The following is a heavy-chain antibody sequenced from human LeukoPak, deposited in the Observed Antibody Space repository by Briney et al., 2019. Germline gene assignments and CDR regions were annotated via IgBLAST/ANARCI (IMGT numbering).Heavy chain of an antibody. D-gene: IGHD6-13*01. Sequence: PGGSLRLSCAASGFTFSNYAIHWVRQAPGKGLEWVAFIRYDGSNKYYADSVKGRFTISRDNSKNTLYLQMNSLRAEDTAVYYCAKDKGIVAAVSAFDIWGQGTMVTVSS. V-gene: IGHV3-30*02. CDR1: GFTFSNYA. CDR3: AKDKGIVAAVSAFDI. CDR2: IRYDGSNK. J-gene: IGHJ3*02.